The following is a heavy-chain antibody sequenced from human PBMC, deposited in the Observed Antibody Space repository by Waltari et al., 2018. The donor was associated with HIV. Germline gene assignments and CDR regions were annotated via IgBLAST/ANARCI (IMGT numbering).Heavy chain of an antibody. CDR2: IYYSGST. CDR3: ARVKQQLARSYYYYYGMDV. J-gene: IGHJ6*02. CDR1: GGSISSYY. D-gene: IGHD6-13*01. Sequence: QVQLQESGPGLVKPSETLSLTCTVSGGSISSYYWSWIRQPPGKGLEWIGYIYYSGSTHYNPSLKSRVTISVDTFKNQFALKLSAVTAADTAVYYCARVKQQLARSYYYYYGMDVWGQGTTVTVSS. V-gene: IGHV4-59*01.